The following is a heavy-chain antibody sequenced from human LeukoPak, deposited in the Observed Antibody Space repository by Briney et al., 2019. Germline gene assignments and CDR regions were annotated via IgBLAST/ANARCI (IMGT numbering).Heavy chain of an antibody. CDR1: GGSFSGYY. Sequence: SETLSLTCAVYGGSFSGYYWNWIRQPPGKGLEWIGEINHSGSTNYNPSLKSRVTMSVDTSKNQFSLELSSVTAADTAVYYCARGQGWFDPWGQGTLVTVSS. CDR3: ARGQGWFDP. V-gene: IGHV4-34*01. J-gene: IGHJ5*02. CDR2: INHSGST.